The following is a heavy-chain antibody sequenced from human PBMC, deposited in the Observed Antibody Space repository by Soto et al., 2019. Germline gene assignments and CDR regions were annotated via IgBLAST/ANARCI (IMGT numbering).Heavy chain of an antibody. Sequence: ASVKASCKPSGDTFTSYYMHCVRQAPGQGLEWMGIINPSGGSTSYAQKFQGRVTMTRDTSTSTVYMELSSLRSEDTAVYYCARTRAFGVVPRIYYYYYYMDVWDKGTTVTVSS. V-gene: IGHV1-46*03. CDR1: GDTFTSYY. CDR3: ARTRAFGVVPRIYYYYYYMDV. J-gene: IGHJ6*03. D-gene: IGHD3-3*01. CDR2: INPSGGST.